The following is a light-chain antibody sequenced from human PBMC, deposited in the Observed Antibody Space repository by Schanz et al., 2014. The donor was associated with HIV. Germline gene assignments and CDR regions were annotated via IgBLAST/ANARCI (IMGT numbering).Light chain of an antibody. CDR2: EVS. Sequence: QSALTQPPSASGSPGQSVTISCTGSSTDVGGYNHVSWYQQHPGKAPKLLIYEVSKRPSGVPDRFSGSKSGNTASLTVSGLQADDEADYYCSSFAGNNKLLFGGGTKLTVL. CDR1: STDVGGYNH. CDR3: SSFAGNNKLL. V-gene: IGLV2-8*01. J-gene: IGLJ2*01.